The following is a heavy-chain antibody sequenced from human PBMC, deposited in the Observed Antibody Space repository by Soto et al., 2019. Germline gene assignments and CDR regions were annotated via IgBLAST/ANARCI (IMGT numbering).Heavy chain of an antibody. Sequence: QVQLQQWGAGLLKPSETLSLTCAVYGGSFSGYYWSWIRQPPGKGLEWIGEINHSGSTNYNPSLKSRVTISVDTSKNQSSLKLSSVTAADTAVYYCARGLRVTATMGWFDPWGQGTLVTVSS. V-gene: IGHV4-34*01. CDR2: INHSGST. CDR3: ARGLRVTATMGWFDP. D-gene: IGHD2-21*02. J-gene: IGHJ5*02. CDR1: GGSFSGYY.